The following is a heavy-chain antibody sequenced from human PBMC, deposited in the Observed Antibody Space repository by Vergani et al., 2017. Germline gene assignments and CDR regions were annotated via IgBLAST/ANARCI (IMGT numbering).Heavy chain of an antibody. CDR3: AIGRYSSGWAY. D-gene: IGHD6-19*01. J-gene: IGHJ4*02. CDR1: GGSFSGYY. V-gene: IGHV4-59*10. Sequence: QVQLQQWGAGLLKPSETLSLTCAVYGGSFSGYYWSWIRQPAGKGLEWIGRIYTSGSTNYNPSLKSRVTMSVDTSKNQFSLRLSSVTAADTAVYYCAIGRYSSGWAYWGQGTLVTVSS. CDR2: IYTSGST.